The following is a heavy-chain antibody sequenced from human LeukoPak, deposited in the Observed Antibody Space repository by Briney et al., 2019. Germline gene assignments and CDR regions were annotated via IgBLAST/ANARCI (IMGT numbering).Heavy chain of an antibody. CDR3: AKEEWLGKMNYFDY. D-gene: IGHD3-3*01. CDR1: GFTFSSYG. Sequence: GGSLRLSCAASGFTFSSYGMHWVRQAPGKGLEWVSSISSSSSYIYYADSVKGRSTISRDNSKNTLFLQMNSLRDEDTAVYYCAKEEWLGKMNYFDYWGQGTLVTVSS. V-gene: IGHV3-21*04. CDR2: ISSSSSYI. J-gene: IGHJ4*02.